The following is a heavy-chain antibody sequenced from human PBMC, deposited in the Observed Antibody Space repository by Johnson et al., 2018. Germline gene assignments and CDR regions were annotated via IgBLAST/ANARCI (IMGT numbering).Heavy chain of an antibody. CDR2: ISWNSGST. D-gene: IGHD2-15*01. Sequence: VQLVESGGGLVQPGRSXRLSCAASGFTFDDYAMHWVRQAPGKGLEWVSGISWNSGSTYYADSVKGRFTISRDNSKNTWYLQMNSRRAEDTAVYFGARRYCSGGSCYAAFDIWGQGTMVTVSS. CDR3: ARRYCSGGSCYAAFDI. J-gene: IGHJ3*02. CDR1: GFTFDDYA. V-gene: IGHV3-9*01.